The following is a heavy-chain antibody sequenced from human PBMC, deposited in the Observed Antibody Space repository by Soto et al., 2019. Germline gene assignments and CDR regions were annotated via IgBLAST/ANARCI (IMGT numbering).Heavy chain of an antibody. V-gene: IGHV4-4*07. CDR2: IYTSGST. D-gene: IGHD3-3*01. CDR3: ARDVSYDLWSGYYHRGWYFDL. Sequence: SETLPLTCTVCGGSLSSYYWSWIRQPAGKGLEWFGRIYTSGSTNYNPSLKSRVTMSVDTSKNQFSLKLSSLTAADTAVYYCARDVSYDLWSGYYHRGWYFDLMGRGTLVTASS. CDR1: GGSLSSYY. J-gene: IGHJ2*01.